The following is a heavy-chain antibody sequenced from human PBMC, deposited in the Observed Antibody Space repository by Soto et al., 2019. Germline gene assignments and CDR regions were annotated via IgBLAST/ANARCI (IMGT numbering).Heavy chain of an antibody. CDR2: ITGSGGST. CDR1: GFTFSSYA. D-gene: IGHD2-15*01. Sequence: LRLSCAASGFTFSSYAMSWVRQAPGKGLEWVSSITGSGGSTYNADSVKGRFTISRDNSENTLYLQMNSLRAEDTALYYCAREGCSGGSCYSYRGQGTLVTVSS. CDR3: AREGCSGGSCYSY. V-gene: IGHV3-23*01. J-gene: IGHJ4*02.